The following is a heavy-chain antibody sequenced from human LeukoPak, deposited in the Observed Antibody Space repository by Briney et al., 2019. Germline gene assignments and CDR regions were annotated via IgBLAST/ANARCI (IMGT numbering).Heavy chain of an antibody. CDR3: ARDFGNY. CDR1: GFTFSSYE. J-gene: IGHJ4*02. V-gene: IGHV3-48*03. CDR2: ISVSGSTI. Sequence: GGSLRLSCAASGFTFSSYEMNWVRQAPGEGLEWVSYISVSGSTIYYADSVKGRFTISRDNAKNSLSLQMNSLRAEDTAVYYCARDFGNYWGQGTLVTVSS. D-gene: IGHD3-10*01.